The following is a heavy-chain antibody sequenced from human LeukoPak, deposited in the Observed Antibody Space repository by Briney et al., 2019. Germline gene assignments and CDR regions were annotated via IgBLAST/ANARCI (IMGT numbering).Heavy chain of an antibody. CDR2: MSGSGGVT. J-gene: IGHJ4*02. CDR3: AKDRPSSGYYYAEYFDY. Sequence: GGSLRLSCAASGFTFSNYAMSWVRQAPGKGLEWVSGMSGSGGVTYYADSVKGRFTISRDNSKNTLYLQMNSLRAEDTAVYYCAKDRPSSGYYYAEYFDYWGQGTLVTVSS. D-gene: IGHD3-22*01. CDR1: GFTFSNYA. V-gene: IGHV3-23*01.